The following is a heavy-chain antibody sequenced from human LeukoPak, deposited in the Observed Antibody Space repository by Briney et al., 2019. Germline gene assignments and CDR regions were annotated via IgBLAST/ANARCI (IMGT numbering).Heavy chain of an antibody. CDR2: INPKTGAT. CDR3: ARAYEYGWFDP. CDR1: GYTFTDYF. Sequence: ASVKVSCKASGYTFTDYFLHWLRQAPGQGLEWMGWINPKTGATNYAQSFQGRVTMTRDTSISTGNMELNRLRPDDTAVYYCARAYEYGWFDPWGQGTLVTVSS. D-gene: IGHD3-16*01. V-gene: IGHV1-2*02. J-gene: IGHJ5*02.